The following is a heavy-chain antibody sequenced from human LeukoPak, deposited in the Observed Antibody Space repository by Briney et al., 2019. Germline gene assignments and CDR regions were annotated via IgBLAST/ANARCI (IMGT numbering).Heavy chain of an antibody. J-gene: IGHJ3*02. V-gene: IGHV3-23*01. CDR1: GFTFSSYN. Sequence: PGGSLRLFCAASGFTFSSYNMNWVRQAPGRRPDWVSSISATGGEIFYADSVKGRFTISRDNSNNMVYLQMDSLRTDDTALYYCVRRDIYTTSSWGAFDIWGQGTLVTVSS. CDR2: ISATGGEI. CDR3: VRRDIYTTSSWGAFDI. D-gene: IGHD6-6*01.